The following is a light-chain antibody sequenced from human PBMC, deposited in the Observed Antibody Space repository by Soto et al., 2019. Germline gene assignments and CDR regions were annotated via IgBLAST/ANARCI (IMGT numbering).Light chain of an antibody. CDR2: AAS. CDR3: IQHSTYPLT. Sequence: DIQMTQFPSSLSASVGDRVTITCRASQGIRNDLGWYQQKPGKAPKRLIYAASSLQSGVPSRFSGSGSGTEFTLAIRSLQPEDSATFYCIQHSTYPLTFGHGTNVEIK. CDR1: QGIRND. V-gene: IGKV1-17*01. J-gene: IGKJ1*01.